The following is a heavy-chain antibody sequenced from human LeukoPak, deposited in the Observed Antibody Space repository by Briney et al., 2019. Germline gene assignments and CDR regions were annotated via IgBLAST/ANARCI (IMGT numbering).Heavy chain of an antibody. D-gene: IGHD2-2*01. CDR1: GDSLSSHY. CDR2: VSYSGST. J-gene: IGHJ4*02. CDR3: ARSIVVVPAVPFDF. Sequence: SETLSLTCTVSGDSLSSHYWSWIRQPPEKGLEWIGSVSYSGSTNYNPSLQSRVSISADTSKNQFSLMLNSVTAADTAVYFCARSIVVVPAVPFDFWGQGTLVTVSS. V-gene: IGHV4-59*11.